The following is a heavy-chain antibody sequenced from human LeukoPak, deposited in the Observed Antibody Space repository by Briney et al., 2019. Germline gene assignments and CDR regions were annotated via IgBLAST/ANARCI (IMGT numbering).Heavy chain of an antibody. CDR2: INPSGGST. CDR3: ARDRSSVYYDSSGYTGF. D-gene: IGHD3-22*01. CDR1: GYTFTSYY. Sequence: ASVKVSCKASGYTFTSYYMHWVRQAPGQGLEWMGIINPSGGSTSYAQKFQGRVTMTRDTSTSTVYMELSSLRSEDTAVYYCARDRSSVYYDSSGYTGFWGQGTLVTVSS. J-gene: IGHJ4*02. V-gene: IGHV1-46*01.